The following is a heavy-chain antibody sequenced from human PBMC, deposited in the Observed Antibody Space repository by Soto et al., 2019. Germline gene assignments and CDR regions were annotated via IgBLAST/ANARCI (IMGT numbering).Heavy chain of an antibody. D-gene: IGHD2-15*01. CDR1: GFDFASFG. CDR3: SADHPHVAIGWPV. Sequence: SVKVSCKASGFDFASFGIQWVRQTLGQRPEWIGWIVVANGATNYAQEFQGRVIISRDMSTNTAYIDLSNLRSEDTAVYFYSADHPHVAIGWPVWGQGTTVTVSS. CDR2: IVVANGAT. J-gene: IGHJ6*02. V-gene: IGHV1-58*02.